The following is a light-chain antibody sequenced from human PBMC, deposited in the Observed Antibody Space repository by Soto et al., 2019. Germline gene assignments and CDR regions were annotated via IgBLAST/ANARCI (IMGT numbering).Light chain of an antibody. Sequence: DIVMTQTQSTVSVSPWEGSTLSFVASQSVSSKLAWYQQKPGQAPRLLIYGASTRATGIPARFSGSGSGTEFTLIISSLQSEDSAVYYCQQYNSWLWTFGQVSMVDIK. CDR3: QQYNSWLWT. CDR2: GAS. CDR1: QSVSSK. J-gene: IGKJ1*01. V-gene: IGKV3-15*01.